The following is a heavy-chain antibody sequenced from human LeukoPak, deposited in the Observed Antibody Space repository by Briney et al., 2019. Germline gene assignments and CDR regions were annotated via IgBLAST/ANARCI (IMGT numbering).Heavy chain of an antibody. Sequence: GGSLRLSCAASGFTFSSYAMSWVRQAPGKGLEWVSGVSGSGGSTYYADSVKGRFTISRDNSKNTLYLQMNSLRAKDTAVYYCAKDLDIVATITGNWGQGTLVTVSS. CDR1: GFTFSSYA. V-gene: IGHV3-23*01. D-gene: IGHD5-12*01. CDR3: AKDLDIVATITGN. CDR2: VSGSGGST. J-gene: IGHJ4*02.